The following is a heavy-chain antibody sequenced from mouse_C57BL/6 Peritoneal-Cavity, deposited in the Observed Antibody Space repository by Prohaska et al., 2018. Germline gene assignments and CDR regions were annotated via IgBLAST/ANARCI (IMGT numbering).Heavy chain of an antibody. Sequence: GFTFSDYGMHWVRQASEKGLEWVAYISSGSSTIYYANTVKGRFTISRDNAKNTRFLQMISRRSEDTAMDYCARLLPLAYWGQGTLVTVSA. CDR1: GFTFSDYG. CDR3: ARLLPLAY. J-gene: IGHJ3*01. CDR2: ISSGSSTI. V-gene: IGHV5-17*01.